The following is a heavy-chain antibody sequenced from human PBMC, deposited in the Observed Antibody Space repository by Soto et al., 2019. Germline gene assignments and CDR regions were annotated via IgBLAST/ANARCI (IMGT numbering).Heavy chain of an antibody. D-gene: IGHD6-13*01. J-gene: IGHJ4*02. Sequence: PSETLSLTCTVSGGSISSYYWSWIRQPPGKGLEWIGYIYYSGSTNYNPSLKSRVTISVDTSKNQFSLKLSSVTAADTAVYYCARQAAAGLYFDYWGQGTLVTVSS. CDR3: ARQAAAGLYFDY. CDR1: GGSISSYY. V-gene: IGHV4-59*08. CDR2: IYYSGST.